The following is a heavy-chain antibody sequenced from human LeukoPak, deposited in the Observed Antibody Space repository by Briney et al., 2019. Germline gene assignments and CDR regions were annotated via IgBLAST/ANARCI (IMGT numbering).Heavy chain of an antibody. D-gene: IGHD1-26*01. CDR2: ISGDAADT. V-gene: IGHV3-23*01. CDR1: GFTFRNFA. J-gene: IGHJ4*02. CDR3: AKDLRSHIVGTISLES. Sequence: PGGSLRLSCAGSGFTFRNFAMTWLRQAPGKGLEWVSSISGDAADTYYADSAKGRFTISRDNSKNTLFLQMNTLGAEDTAIYYCAKDLRSHIVGTISLESWGQGTLVTVSS.